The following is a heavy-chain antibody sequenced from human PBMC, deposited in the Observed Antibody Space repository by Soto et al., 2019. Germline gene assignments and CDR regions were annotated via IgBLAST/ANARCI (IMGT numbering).Heavy chain of an antibody. CDR1: GGSISSSSYY. CDR2: IYYSGST. V-gene: IGHV4-39*01. J-gene: IGHJ4*02. CDR3: ARRTSDPREDYFDY. Sequence: SETLSLTCTVSGGSISSSSYYWGWIRQPPGKGLEWIGSIYYSGSTYYNPSLKGRVTISVDTSKNQFSLKLSSVTAADTAVYYCARRTSDPREDYFDYWGQGTLVTVSS.